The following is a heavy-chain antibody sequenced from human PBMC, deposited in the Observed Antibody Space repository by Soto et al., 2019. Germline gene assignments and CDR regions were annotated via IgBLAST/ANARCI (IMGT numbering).Heavy chain of an antibody. CDR2: INSDGSST. Sequence: EVQLVESGGGLVQPGGSQRLSCAASGFTFSSYWMHWVRQAPGKGLVWVSRINSDGSSTSYADSVKGRFTISRDNAKNTLYLQMNSLRAEDTAVYYCARDDFGGYDFDYWGQGTLVTVSS. CDR3: ARDDFGGYDFDY. J-gene: IGHJ4*02. CDR1: GFTFSSYW. V-gene: IGHV3-74*01. D-gene: IGHD5-12*01.